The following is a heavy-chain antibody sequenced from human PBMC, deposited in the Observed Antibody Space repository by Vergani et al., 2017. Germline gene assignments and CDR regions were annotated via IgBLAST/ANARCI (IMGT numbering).Heavy chain of an antibody. Sequence: QVQLQQWGAGLLKPSETLSLTCAVYGGSFSGYYWSWIRQPPGKGLEWIGEINHSGSTTYNPSLKSRVTISVDTSKNLFSLKLSSVTAADTAVYYCARGGRATVVTPVVFWFDPWGQGTLVTVSS. V-gene: IGHV4-34*01. CDR2: INHSGST. CDR1: GGSFSGYY. J-gene: IGHJ5*02. D-gene: IGHD4-23*01. CDR3: ARGGRATVVTPVVFWFDP.